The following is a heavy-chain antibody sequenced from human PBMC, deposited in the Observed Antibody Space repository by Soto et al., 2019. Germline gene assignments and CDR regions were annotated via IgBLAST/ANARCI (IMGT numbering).Heavy chain of an antibody. J-gene: IGHJ6*02. CDR1: GVSLSTSGVG. CDR3: AQRPSSGSTWDDYYYGMDV. Sequence: SGPTLVNPTQTLTLTCTFSGVSLSTSGVGVGWIRQPPGNALEWLALIYWNDDKRYSPSLKSRLTITKDTSKNQVVLTMTNMDPVDTATYYCAQRPSSGSTWDDYYYGMDVWGQGTTVTVSS. V-gene: IGHV2-5*01. D-gene: IGHD1-26*01. CDR2: IYWNDDK.